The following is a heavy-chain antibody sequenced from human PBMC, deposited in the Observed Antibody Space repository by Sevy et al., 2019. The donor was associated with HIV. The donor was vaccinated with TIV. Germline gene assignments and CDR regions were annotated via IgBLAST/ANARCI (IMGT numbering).Heavy chain of an antibody. Sequence: GGSLRLSCVASGFTFNGYGMNWVRQAPGKGPEWISYISSGSGPIYYADSVKGRFTISRDNAKNSLYLQMNSLRAEDTPVFYCARDKYGDYAFDYWGQGTLVTVSS. CDR2: ISSGSGPI. V-gene: IGHV3-48*01. CDR3: ARDKYGDYAFDY. J-gene: IGHJ4*02. D-gene: IGHD4-17*01. CDR1: GFTFNGYG.